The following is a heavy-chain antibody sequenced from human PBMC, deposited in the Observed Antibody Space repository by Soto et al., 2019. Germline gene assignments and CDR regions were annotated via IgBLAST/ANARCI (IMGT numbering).Heavy chain of an antibody. J-gene: IGHJ4*02. CDR3: ARASSSTSGAIDY. V-gene: IGHV3-7*04. Sequence: EVQLVESGGGLVQPEGSLRLSCAASAFTFRNYWMSWVRQAPGKGLECVAKIKEDGSEKYYVDSVKGRFTISRDNAKNSVYLQMNSLTVEDTAMYYCARASSSTSGAIDYWGQGTLVTVSS. D-gene: IGHD2-2*01. CDR1: AFTFRNYW. CDR2: IKEDGSEK.